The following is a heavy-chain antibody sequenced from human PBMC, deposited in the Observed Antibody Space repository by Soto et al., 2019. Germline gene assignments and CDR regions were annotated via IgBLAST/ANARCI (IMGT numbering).Heavy chain of an antibody. CDR1: GFTFSTYA. V-gene: IGHV3-23*01. J-gene: IGHJ4*02. Sequence: EVQLLESGGGVVQPGGSLRLSCVASGFTFSTYAMSWVRQAPGKGLEWVSASIGGGDTTYYANSVKGRFTISRDNSKNMLFLQMNSLRVEDTAVYYCAKDSTTYYGYFHYRGQGTLVTVSS. CDR2: SIGGGDTT. CDR3: AKDSTTYYGYFHY. D-gene: IGHD3-10*01.